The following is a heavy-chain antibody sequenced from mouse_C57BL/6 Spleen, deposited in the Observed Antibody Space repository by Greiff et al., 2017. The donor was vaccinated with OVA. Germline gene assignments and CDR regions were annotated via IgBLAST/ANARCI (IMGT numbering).Heavy chain of an antibody. V-gene: IGHV5-12*01. CDR3: ALGYGSSYYYAMDY. J-gene: IGHJ4*01. Sequence: EVKLMESGGGLVQPGGSLKLSCAASGFTFSDYYMYWVRQTPEKRLEWVAYISNGGGSTYYPDTVKGRFTISRDNAKNTLYLQMSRLKSEDTAMYYCALGYGSSYYYAMDYWGQGTSVTVSS. D-gene: IGHD1-1*01. CDR2: ISNGGGST. CDR1: GFTFSDYY.